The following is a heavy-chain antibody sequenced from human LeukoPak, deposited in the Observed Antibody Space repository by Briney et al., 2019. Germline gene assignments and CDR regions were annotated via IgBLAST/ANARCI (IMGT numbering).Heavy chain of an antibody. CDR3: AKVRLLGALDDAFDV. V-gene: IGHV3-30*02. J-gene: IGHJ3*01. CDR2: IRHDGSHH. D-gene: IGHD3-16*01. CDR1: GFGFSSYA. Sequence: LSGGSLRLSCAASGFGFSSYAMHWVRQAPGKRLEWVEFIRHDGSHHYHGDSVKGRFTISRDNSKNTLYLEMTSLRPEDTAVYYCAKVRLLGALDDAFDVWGQGTMVTV.